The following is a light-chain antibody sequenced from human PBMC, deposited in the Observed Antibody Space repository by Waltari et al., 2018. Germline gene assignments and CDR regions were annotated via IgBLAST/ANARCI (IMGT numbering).Light chain of an antibody. CDR2: EVS. V-gene: IGLV2-8*01. CDR3: ASFAGSNTL. CDR1: STDIGVYNY. Sequence: QSALTQPPSASGSPGQSVTISCTGTSTDIGVYNYVSWYQQHPGKAPTLLIYEVSERPSGFPDRFSGSKSGITASLTVFGLQTEDEADYYCASFAGSNTLFGGGTKLTVL. J-gene: IGLJ2*01.